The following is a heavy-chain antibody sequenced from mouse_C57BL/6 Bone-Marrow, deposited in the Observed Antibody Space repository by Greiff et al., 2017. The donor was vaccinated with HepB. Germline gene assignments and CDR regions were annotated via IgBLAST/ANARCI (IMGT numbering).Heavy chain of an antibody. CDR3: ARGGLRRRTWFAY. CDR2: NYSGSGGT. V-gene: IGHV1-55*01. D-gene: IGHD2-2*01. CDR1: GYTFPSHW. Sequence: QVQPQQPGAELVKPGALVKMFRKGSGYTFPSHWNTRGKPRPGQGPEWVGDNYSGSGGTNDNEKFKSKATLTVDKSSSTAYMQRSSLTSEDSAVYYCARGGLRRRTWFAYWGRGTVITVSA. J-gene: IGHJ3*01.